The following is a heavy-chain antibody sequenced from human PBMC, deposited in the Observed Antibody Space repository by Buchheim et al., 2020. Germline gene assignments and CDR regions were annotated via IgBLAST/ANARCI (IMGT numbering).Heavy chain of an antibody. J-gene: IGHJ3*02. CDR1: GFTFSSYG. CDR2: IWYDGSNK. Sequence: QVQLVESGGGVVQPGRSLRLSCAASGFTFSSYGMHWVRQAPGKGLEWVAVIWYDGSNKYYADSVKGRFTISRDNSKNTLYLQMNSLRAEDTAVYYCARDNYYDSSGYYVDAFDIWGQGT. V-gene: IGHV3-33*01. D-gene: IGHD3-22*01. CDR3: ARDNYYDSSGYYVDAFDI.